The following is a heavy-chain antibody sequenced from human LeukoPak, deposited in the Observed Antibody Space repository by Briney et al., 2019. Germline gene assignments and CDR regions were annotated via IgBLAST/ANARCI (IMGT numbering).Heavy chain of an antibody. V-gene: IGHV4-39*07. CDR1: GGSVTNGIYH. Sequence: SETLSLTCTVSGGSVTNGIYHWGWIRQSPGKGLEWIGSVYFDGGTHYNPSLQSRVTVSIDTSKNQFSLRLSSVTAADTALYYCARDHYYDGRGRFDPWGQGTLVTVSS. D-gene: IGHD3-16*01. J-gene: IGHJ5*02. CDR2: VYFDGGT. CDR3: ARDHYYDGRGRFDP.